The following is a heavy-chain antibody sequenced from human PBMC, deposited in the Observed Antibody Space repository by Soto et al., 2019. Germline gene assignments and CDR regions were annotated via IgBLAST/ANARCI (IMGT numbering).Heavy chain of an antibody. CDR3: ARSRNSAVADSFDF. D-gene: IGHD1-26*01. CDR1: GFTFRNYA. J-gene: IGHJ4*02. Sequence: GGSLRLSCAASGFTFRNYAIHWVRQAPGKGLEWVAVISRDGSHKYYLDSVKGRFTISRDNSKDTVNLLMNSLRDDDSAMYYCARSRNSAVADSFDFWGQGTLVTVSS. V-gene: IGHV3-30*04. CDR2: ISRDGSHK.